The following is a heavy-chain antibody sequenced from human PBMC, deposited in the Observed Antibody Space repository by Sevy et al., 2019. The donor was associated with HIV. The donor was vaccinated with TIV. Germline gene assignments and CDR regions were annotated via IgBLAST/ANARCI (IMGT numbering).Heavy chain of an antibody. CDR3: ARDEYSSSSGGYDY. CDR2: IKQDGSEK. D-gene: IGHD6-6*01. J-gene: IGHJ4*02. CDR1: GFTFNNYN. V-gene: IGHV3-7*03. Sequence: GGSLRLSCVVSGFTFNNYNMNWVRQAPGKGLEWVANIKQDGSEKYYVDSVKGRFTISRDNAKNSLYLQMNSLRAEDTAVYYCARDEYSSSSGGYDYWGQGTLVTVSS.